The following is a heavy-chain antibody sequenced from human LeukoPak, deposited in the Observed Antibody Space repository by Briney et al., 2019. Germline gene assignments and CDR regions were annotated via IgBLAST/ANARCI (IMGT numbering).Heavy chain of an antibody. D-gene: IGHD3-9*01. CDR1: GYTFTGYY. V-gene: IGHV1-2*02. CDR3: AGASGYLYYFDY. J-gene: IGHJ4*02. CDR2: INPYSGGT. Sequence: ASVKVSCKASGYTFTGYYMHWVRQAPGQGLEWMGWINPYSGGTNYAQKFQGRVTMTRDTSISTAYMELSRLRSDDTAVYYCAGASGYLYYFDYWGQGTLVTVSS.